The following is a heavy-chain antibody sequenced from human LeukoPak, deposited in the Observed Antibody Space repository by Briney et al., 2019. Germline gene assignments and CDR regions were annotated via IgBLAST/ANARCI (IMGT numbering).Heavy chain of an antibody. CDR2: ISSSSSYI. D-gene: IGHD3/OR15-3a*01. CDR3: ARDSHTPGYDIWIVGQGYAFDI. Sequence: GGSLRLSCAASGFTFSSYSMNWVRQAPGKGLEWGSSISSSSSYIYYADSVKGRFTISRDNAKNSLYLQMNSLRAEDTAVYYCARDSHTPGYDIWIVGQGYAFDIWGRGTMVTVSS. V-gene: IGHV3-21*01. J-gene: IGHJ3*02. CDR1: GFTFSSYS.